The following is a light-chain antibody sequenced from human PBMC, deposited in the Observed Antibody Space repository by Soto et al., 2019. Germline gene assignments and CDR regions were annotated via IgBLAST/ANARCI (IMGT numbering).Light chain of an antibody. CDR2: DAS. CDR3: QQRTNWPPEYT. Sequence: EIVLTQSPGTLSLSPGERATLSCRASQSVSSYLAWYQQKPGQAPRLLIYDASNRATGIPARFSGSGSGTDFTLTISSREPEDFAVYSCQQRTNWPPEYTFGPGTKLEIK. CDR1: QSVSSY. J-gene: IGKJ2*01. V-gene: IGKV3-11*01.